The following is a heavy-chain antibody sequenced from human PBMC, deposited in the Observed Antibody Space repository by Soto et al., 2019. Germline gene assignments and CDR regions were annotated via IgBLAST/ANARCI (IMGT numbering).Heavy chain of an antibody. V-gene: IGHV3-23*01. Sequence: EVQLLESGGGLVQPGGSLRLSCAASGFTFSSYAMSWVRQAPGKGLEWVSAISGSGGSTYYADSVKGRFTISRDNSKNTLYLQMNSVRAEDTAVYYCAKGGRSDIVVVPAGLTFDYWGQGTLVTVSS. CDR3: AKGGRSDIVVVPAGLTFDY. J-gene: IGHJ4*02. CDR1: GFTFSSYA. D-gene: IGHD2-2*01. CDR2: ISGSGGST.